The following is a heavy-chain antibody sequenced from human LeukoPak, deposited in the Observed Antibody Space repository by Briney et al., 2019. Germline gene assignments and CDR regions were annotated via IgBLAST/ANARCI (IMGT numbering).Heavy chain of an antibody. CDR2: IYTSGST. Sequence: SGTLSLTCTVSGGSISSGSYYWSWIRQPAGKGLEWIGRIYTSGSTNYNPSLKSRVTISVDTSKNQFSLKLSSVTAADTAVYYCARHPYVWGSYRNSFSYYFDYWGQGTLVTVSS. V-gene: IGHV4-61*02. D-gene: IGHD3-16*02. J-gene: IGHJ4*02. CDR1: GGSISSGSYY. CDR3: ARHPYVWGSYRNSFSYYFDY.